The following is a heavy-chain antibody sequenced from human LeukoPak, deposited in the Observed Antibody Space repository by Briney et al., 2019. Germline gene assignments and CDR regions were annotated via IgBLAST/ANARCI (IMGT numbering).Heavy chain of an antibody. V-gene: IGHV3-23*01. J-gene: IGHJ4*02. CDR3: AKDIAASGLPRIFDF. CDR1: GFTFSNFV. D-gene: IGHD6-13*01. CDR2: ISGSGGRGTT. Sequence: GGSLRLSCAASGFTFSNFVMTWVRQAPGKGLEWVSAISGSGGRGTTYYADSAKGRFTISRDNAKNTMYLQMNSLSVEDTAVYYCAKDIAASGLPRIFDFWGQGTLVTVSS.